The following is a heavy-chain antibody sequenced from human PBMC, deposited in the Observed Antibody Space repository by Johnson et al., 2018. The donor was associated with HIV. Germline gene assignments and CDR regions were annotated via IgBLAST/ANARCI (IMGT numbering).Heavy chain of an antibody. V-gene: IGHV3-13*01. CDR1: GFTFSSYA. CDR2: IGTAGDT. J-gene: IGHJ3*02. D-gene: IGHD4-23*01. CDR3: AKSPAKDHGGNSGAFAI. Sequence: VQLVESGGGVVQPGRSLRLSCAASGFTFSSYAMHWVRQATGKGLEWVSAIGTAGDTYYPGSVKGRFTISRENAKNTLYLQMNSLRAEDTAMYYCAKSPAKDHGGNSGAFAIWGQGTMVTVSS.